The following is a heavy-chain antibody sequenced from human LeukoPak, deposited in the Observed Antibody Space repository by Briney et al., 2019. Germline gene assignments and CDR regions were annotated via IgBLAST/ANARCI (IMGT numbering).Heavy chain of an antibody. CDR1: GFTVSSNY. CDR2: IYSGGST. D-gene: IGHD6-13*01. CDR3: AREISSLDAFDI. V-gene: IGHV3-53*01. Sequence: GGSLRLSCAASGFTVSSNYMSWVRQAPGKGLEWVSVIYSGGSTYYADSVKGRFTISRDNSKNTLYLQMNSLRAEDTAVYYCAREISSLDAFDIWGQGTMVTVSS. J-gene: IGHJ3*02.